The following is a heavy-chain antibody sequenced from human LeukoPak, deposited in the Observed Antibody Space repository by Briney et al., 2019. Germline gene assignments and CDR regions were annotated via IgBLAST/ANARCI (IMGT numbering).Heavy chain of an antibody. J-gene: IGHJ6*02. CDR1: GGTFSSYA. D-gene: IGHD2-2*02. Sequence: GASVKVSCKASGGTFSSYAISWVRQAPGQGLEWMGGIIPIFGTANYAQKFQGRVTITADESTSTAYMELSSLRSEDTAVYYCARVGCCSSTSCYTVGDYYYYGMDVWGQGTTVTASS. V-gene: IGHV1-69*13. CDR2: IIPIFGTA. CDR3: ARVGCCSSTSCYTVGDYYYYGMDV.